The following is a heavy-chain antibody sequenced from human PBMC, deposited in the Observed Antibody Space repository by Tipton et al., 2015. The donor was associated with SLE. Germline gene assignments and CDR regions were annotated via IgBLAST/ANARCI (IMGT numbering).Heavy chain of an antibody. V-gene: IGHV3-7*01. J-gene: IGHJ4*02. Sequence: GSLRLSCASSGFTFSTYSMGWVRQAPGKGLECLANINEDGSQTFHVDSVKGRFTISRDNAKNSLYLQINSLRAEDTGVCYCTRAVPGYFDYWGQGMLVTVSS. CDR1: GFTFSTYS. CDR2: INEDGSQT. CDR3: TRAVPGYFDY.